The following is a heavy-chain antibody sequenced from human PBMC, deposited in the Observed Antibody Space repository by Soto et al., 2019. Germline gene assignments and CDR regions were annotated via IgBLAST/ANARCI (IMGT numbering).Heavy chain of an antibody. CDR3: ARDLCGSGWVDQMGRGCGNKQNWIDP. CDR2: IIPIFGTA. Sequence: GASVKVSCKASGYTFTSYGISWVRQAPGQGLEWMGGIIPIFGTANYAQKFQGRVTITADESTSTAYMELSSLRSEDTAVYYCARDLCGSGWVDQMGRGCGNKQNWIDPWGQGTLVTVSS. CDR1: GYTFTSYG. V-gene: IGHV1-69*13. J-gene: IGHJ5*02. D-gene: IGHD6-19*01.